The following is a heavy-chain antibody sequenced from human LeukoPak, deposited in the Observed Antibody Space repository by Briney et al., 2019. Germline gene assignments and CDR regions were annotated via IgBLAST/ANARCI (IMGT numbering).Heavy chain of an antibody. J-gene: IGHJ4*02. CDR3: ARVSYYDFWSGYSLDY. CDR1: GFTFSSYE. V-gene: IGHV3-48*03. CDR2: ISSSGSTI. Sequence: QAGGSLRLPCAASGFTFSSYEMNWVRQAPGKGLEWVSYISSSGSTIYYADSVKGRFTISRDNAKNSLYLQMNSLRAEDTAVYYCARVSYYDFWSGYSLDYWGQGTLVTVSS. D-gene: IGHD3-3*01.